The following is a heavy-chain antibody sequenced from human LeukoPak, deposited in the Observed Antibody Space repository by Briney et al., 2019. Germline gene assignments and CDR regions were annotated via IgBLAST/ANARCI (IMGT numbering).Heavy chain of an antibody. CDR1: GFTFSSYA. D-gene: IGHD3/OR15-3a*01. V-gene: IGHV3-23*01. J-gene: IGHJ4*02. CDR3: VRDRDWGFDY. Sequence: PGGSLRLSCAASGFTFSSYAMSWVRQAPGKGLECISGFSGSGGSTYYADSVKGRFTISRDNFKNTLSLQMNSLRAEDTAVYYCVRDRDWGFDYWGQGTQVSVSS. CDR2: FSGSGGST.